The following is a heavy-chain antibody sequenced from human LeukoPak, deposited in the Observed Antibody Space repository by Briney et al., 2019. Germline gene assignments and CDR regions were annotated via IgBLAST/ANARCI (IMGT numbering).Heavy chain of an antibody. Sequence: SGPTLVKPTQTLTLTCTFSGFSLSTSGVGVGWIRQPPGKALEWLALIYWEDDKRYSPSLKSRLTITKDTSKNQVVLTMTNMDPVDTATYYCAHRSVLLWLSGAFDIWGQGTMVTVSS. V-gene: IGHV2-5*02. D-gene: IGHD3-10*01. CDR1: GFSLSTSGVG. CDR3: AHRSVLLWLSGAFDI. J-gene: IGHJ3*02. CDR2: IYWEDDK.